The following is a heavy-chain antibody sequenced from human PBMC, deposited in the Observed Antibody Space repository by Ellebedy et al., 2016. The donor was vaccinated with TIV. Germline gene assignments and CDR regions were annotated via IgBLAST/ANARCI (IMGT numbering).Heavy chain of an antibody. CDR3: VALGGRPLDP. V-gene: IGHV4-59*01. J-gene: IGHJ5*02. CDR1: NGPIDSYS. CDR2: FYHSGPT. D-gene: IGHD3-10*01. Sequence: MPSETLSLTCSVSNGPIDSYSWSWIRQSPVKGLEWLGYFYHSGPTNCNPSLQSRVTLSVDTSKKQFSLNLRSVTAADSAVYCCVALGGRPLDPWGQGTPVTVSS.